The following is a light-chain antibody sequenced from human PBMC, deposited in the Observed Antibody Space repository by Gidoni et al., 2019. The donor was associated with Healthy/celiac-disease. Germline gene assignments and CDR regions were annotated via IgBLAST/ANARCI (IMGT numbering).Light chain of an antibody. J-gene: IGKJ2*01. CDR3: QQRSNWSYT. CDR1: QSVSSY. Sequence: EILLTQSPATLSLSPGERATLSCRASQSVSSYLAWYQQKPGQAPRLLIYDASNRATGIPARFSGSGSGTDFTLTISSLEPEDFAVYYCQQRSNWSYTFGQXTKLEIK. CDR2: DAS. V-gene: IGKV3-11*01.